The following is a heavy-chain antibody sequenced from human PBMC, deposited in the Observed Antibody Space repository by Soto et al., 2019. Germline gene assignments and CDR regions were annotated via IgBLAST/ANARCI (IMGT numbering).Heavy chain of an antibody. CDR3: AHKGGRCAGMDG. Sequence: QITLKESGPTLVKPTQPLTLTCTFSGFSFFTSNVGVGWIRQPPGKALEWLALIYWDDDKRYSPSLKSRLTIINDIAKNEVDRTMTNQVPVDTGTYDCAHKGGRCAGMDGWCQGTTVTVSS. V-gene: IGHV2-5*02. D-gene: IGHD2-21*01. CDR2: IYWDDDK. J-gene: IGHJ6*01. CDR1: GFSFFTSNVG.